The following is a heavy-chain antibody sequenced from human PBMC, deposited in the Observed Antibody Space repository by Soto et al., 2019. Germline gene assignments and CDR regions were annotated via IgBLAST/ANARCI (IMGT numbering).Heavy chain of an antibody. J-gene: IGHJ3*02. CDR1: GGTFSNHA. Sequence: QVHLVQSGAEVKKPGSSVKVSCKASGGTFSNHAINWVRQAPGQGLEWMGRIIPIFTTTNYAQKFQGRVTITADESTMTAYMELSRLKHDDTAVYYCAREVAADGTFREDVFDIWGQGTLVTVSS. CDR3: AREVAADGTFREDVFDI. CDR2: IIPIFTTT. V-gene: IGHV1-69*12. D-gene: IGHD6-13*01.